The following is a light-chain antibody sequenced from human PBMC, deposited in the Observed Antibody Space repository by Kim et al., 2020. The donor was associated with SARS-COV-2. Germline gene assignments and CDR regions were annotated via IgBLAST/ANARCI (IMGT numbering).Light chain of an antibody. CDR1: SGSIDDNY. J-gene: IGLJ2*01. CDR3: QSYNRDNVI. CDR2: EDD. Sequence: NFMLTQPHSVSESPGKTVTISCTRSSGSIDDNYVQWYQQRPGGVPTTVIYEDDQRHSGVSDRFSGSIDNSSNSASLTISGLRTEDEADYYCQSYNRDNVIFGGGTQLTVL. V-gene: IGLV6-57*04.